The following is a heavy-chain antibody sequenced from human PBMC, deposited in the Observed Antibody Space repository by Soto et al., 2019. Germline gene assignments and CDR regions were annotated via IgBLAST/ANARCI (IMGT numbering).Heavy chain of an antibody. Sequence: GGSLRLSCAASGFTFSSYWMHWVRQAPGKGLVWVSRINSDGSSTSYADSVKGRFTISRDNAKNTLYLQMNSLRAEDTAVYYCARGIDVVVAAAIEDYYYYGMDVWGQGTTVTVSS. CDR3: ARGIDVVVAAAIEDYYYYGMDV. V-gene: IGHV3-74*01. D-gene: IGHD2-2*02. CDR1: GFTFSSYW. CDR2: INSDGSST. J-gene: IGHJ6*02.